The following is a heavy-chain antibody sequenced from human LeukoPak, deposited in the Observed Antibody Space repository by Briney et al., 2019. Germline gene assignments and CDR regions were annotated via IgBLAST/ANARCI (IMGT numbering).Heavy chain of an antibody. Sequence: GGSLRLSCAVSGITLSNYGMSWVRQAPGKGLEWVAGISDSGGRTNYADSVKGLFTISGENTKTTLYLQMNSVRAEDTAVYFCAKRGVVIRVILVGFHKEAYYFDSWGQGALVTVSS. V-gene: IGHV3-23*01. CDR1: GITLSNYG. D-gene: IGHD3-22*01. J-gene: IGHJ4*02. CDR3: AKRGVVIRVILVGFHKEAYYFDS. CDR2: ISDSGGRT.